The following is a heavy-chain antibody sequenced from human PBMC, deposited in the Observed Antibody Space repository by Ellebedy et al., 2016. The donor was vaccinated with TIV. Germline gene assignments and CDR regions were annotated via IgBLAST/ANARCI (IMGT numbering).Heavy chain of an antibody. CDR1: GGSFRGYY. V-gene: IGHV4-34*12. J-gene: IGHJ6*02. Sequence: SQTLSLTCAVYGGSFRGYYWSWIRQPPGKGLEWIGEIIHSGSTNYNPSLKSRVTVSVDTSKNQFSLKLSSVTAADTAVYYCAREQYANVRITMVRGAQPYYGMDVWGQGTTVTVSS. CDR3: AREQYANVRITMVRGAQPYYGMDV. D-gene: IGHD3-10*01. CDR2: IIHSGST.